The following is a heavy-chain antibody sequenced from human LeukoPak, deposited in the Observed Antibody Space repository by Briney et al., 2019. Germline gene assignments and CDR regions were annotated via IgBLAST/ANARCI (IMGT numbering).Heavy chain of an antibody. D-gene: IGHD3-3*01. Sequence: ASVKVSCKASGYTFTSYGITWVRQAPGEGLEWMGWISTYNDNTNYAQKLQGRVTMTTDTSTSTAYMELRSLRSDDTAVYYCARRYISTIFGVVIYYSDYWGQGTLVTVSS. CDR3: ARRYISTIFGVVIYYSDY. V-gene: IGHV1-18*01. CDR1: GYTFTSYG. J-gene: IGHJ4*02. CDR2: ISTYNDNT.